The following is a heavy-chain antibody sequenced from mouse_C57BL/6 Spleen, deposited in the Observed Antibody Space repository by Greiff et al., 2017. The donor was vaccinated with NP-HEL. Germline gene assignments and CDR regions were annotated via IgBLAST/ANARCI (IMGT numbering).Heavy chain of an antibody. CDR1: GYTFTSYW. V-gene: IGHV1-69*01. CDR2: IDPSDSYT. J-gene: IGHJ2*01. Sequence: QVQLQQPGAELVMPGASVKLSCKASGYTFTSYWMHWMKQRPGQGLAWIGEIDPSDSYTNYNQKFKGKSTLTVDKSSSTAYMQLSSLTSEDSAVYYCARNFDYWGQGTTLTVSS. CDR3: ARNFDY.